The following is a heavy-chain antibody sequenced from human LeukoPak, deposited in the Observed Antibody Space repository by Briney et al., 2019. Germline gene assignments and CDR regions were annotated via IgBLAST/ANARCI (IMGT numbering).Heavy chain of an antibody. J-gene: IGHJ6*02. CDR3: ARECCSGGSCFISGMDV. Sequence: AASVKLSCEASGGTFSSYAMSWVRQAPGQGLEWMGEIIHIFGTANYAQKFQGRVTITADESTSTAYMELSSLRSEDTAVYYCARECCSGGSCFISGMDVWGQGTTVTVSS. CDR2: IIHIFGTA. V-gene: IGHV1-69*13. CDR1: GGTFSSYA. D-gene: IGHD2-15*01.